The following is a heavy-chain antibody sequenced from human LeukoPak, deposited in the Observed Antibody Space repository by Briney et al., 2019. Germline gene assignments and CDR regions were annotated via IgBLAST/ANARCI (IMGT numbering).Heavy chain of an antibody. V-gene: IGHV4-59*08. J-gene: IGHJ4*02. CDR3: GSGSYYFDY. CDR2: IYYSGST. CDR1: GGSISSYY. Sequence: SELLSLTCTVSGGSISSYYWSWIRQPPGKGLEWIGYIYYSGSTKYNPSLKSRVTISVDTSKNQFSLKLSSVTAADTAVYYCGSGSYYFDYWGQGTLVTVST. D-gene: IGHD3-10*01.